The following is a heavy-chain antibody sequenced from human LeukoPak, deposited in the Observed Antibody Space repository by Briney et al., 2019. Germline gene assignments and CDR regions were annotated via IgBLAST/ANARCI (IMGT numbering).Heavy chain of an antibody. V-gene: IGHV1-3*01. CDR1: GYTFTSYG. J-gene: IGHJ4*02. D-gene: IGHD5-12*01. CDR2: ITAGNGNT. Sequence: ASVKVSCKASGYTFTSYGISWVRQAPGQRLEWMGWITAGNGNTKYSQKFQGRVTITRDTSASTAYMELSSLRSEDTAVYYCARDGPPGFPLDYWGQGTLVTVSS. CDR3: ARDGPPGFPLDY.